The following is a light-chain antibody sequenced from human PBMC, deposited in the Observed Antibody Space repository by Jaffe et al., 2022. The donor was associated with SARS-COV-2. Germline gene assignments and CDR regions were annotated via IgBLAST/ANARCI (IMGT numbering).Light chain of an antibody. CDR3: QQYHTTPWT. CDR2: WAS. CDR1: QSVLYSPNNKNY. V-gene: IGKV4-1*01. Sequence: DIVMIQSPDSLAVSLGERATINCKSSQSVLYSPNNKNYLAWYQQKPGQPPKLLIYWASTRESGVPDRFSGSGSGTDFTLTISSLQAEDVAVYYCQQYHTTPWTFGQGTKVEIK. J-gene: IGKJ1*01.